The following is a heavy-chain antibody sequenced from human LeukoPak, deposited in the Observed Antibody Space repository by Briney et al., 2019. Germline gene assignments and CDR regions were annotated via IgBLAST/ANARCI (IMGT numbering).Heavy chain of an antibody. CDR3: AKRRVTTYYFDY. D-gene: IGHD3-10*01. CDR1: GFTFSSYA. V-gene: IGHV3-23*01. J-gene: IGHJ4*02. CDR2: ISGSGGST. Sequence: PGGSLRLSCAASGFTFSSYAMTWVRQAPGKGLEWVSAISGSGGSTYYADSVKGRFAISRDNSKNTLYLQMNSLRAEDTAVYYCAKRRVTTYYFDYWGQGTLVTVSS.